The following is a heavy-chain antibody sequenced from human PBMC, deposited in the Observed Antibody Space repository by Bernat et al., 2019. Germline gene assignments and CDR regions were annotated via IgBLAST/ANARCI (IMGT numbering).Heavy chain of an antibody. Sequence: EVQLVESGGGLVKPGGSLRLSCAASGFTFSSYSINWVRQAPGKGLEWVSSISSSSSYIYYADSVKGRFTISRDNAKNSLYLQMNSLRAEDTAVYYCARELWAPGWELLSDYYYGMDVWGQGTTVTVSS. D-gene: IGHD1-26*01. J-gene: IGHJ6*02. CDR2: ISSSSSYI. CDR1: GFTFSSYS. CDR3: ARELWAPGWELLSDYYYGMDV. V-gene: IGHV3-21*01.